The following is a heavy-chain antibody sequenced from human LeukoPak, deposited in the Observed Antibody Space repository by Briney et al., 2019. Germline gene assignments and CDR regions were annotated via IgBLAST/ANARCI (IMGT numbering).Heavy chain of an antibody. CDR2: IIPIFGTA. D-gene: IGHD2-15*01. Sequence: SVKVSCTASGGTFTSYAISWVRQAPGQGLEWMGGIIPIFGTANYAQKFQGRVTITADKSTSTAYMELSSLRAEDTAVYYCARARGGYCSGGSCPTTVTSLDYWGQGTLVSVSS. V-gene: IGHV1-69*06. CDR3: ARARGGYCSGGSCPTTVTSLDY. CDR1: GGTFTSYA. J-gene: IGHJ4*02.